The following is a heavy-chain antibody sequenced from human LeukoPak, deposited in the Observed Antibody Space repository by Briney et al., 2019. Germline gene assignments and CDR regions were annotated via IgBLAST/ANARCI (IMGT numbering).Heavy chain of an antibody. CDR3: AKDLDGKYYYYSMDV. D-gene: IGHD3-3*01. CDR1: GFTFSDYA. Sequence: GGSLRLSCAASGFTFSDYAIHWVRQAPGKGLEWVAVLSYDGSSEYYADSVKGRFTISRDNSENTLYLQMNSLRAEDTAVYYCAKDLDGKYYYYSMDVWGQGTTVTVSS. CDR2: LSYDGSSE. J-gene: IGHJ6*02. V-gene: IGHV3-30*18.